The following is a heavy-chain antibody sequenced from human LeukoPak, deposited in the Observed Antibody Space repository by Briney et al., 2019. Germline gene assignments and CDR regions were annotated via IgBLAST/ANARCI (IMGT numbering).Heavy chain of an antibody. CDR2: IWYDGSQR. Sequence: PGSSLRLSCAASGFTLSNFGFHWVRQAPGKGLEWVAAIWYDGSQRYYAGSVKGRFTISRDNSKKTVYLQMNSLRAEDTAVYYCASDAVRYPLDWGQGTLVTVSS. V-gene: IGHV3-33*01. CDR1: GFTLSNFG. CDR3: ASDAVRYPLD. J-gene: IGHJ1*01. D-gene: IGHD2-2*02.